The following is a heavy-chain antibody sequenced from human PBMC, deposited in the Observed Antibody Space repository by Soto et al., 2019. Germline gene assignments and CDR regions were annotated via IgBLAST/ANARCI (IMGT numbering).Heavy chain of an antibody. D-gene: IGHD6-13*01. CDR2: IYYSGST. CDR3: ARRQSSSWYGL. Sequence: SDTLSLTCTVPVVSISSLLYYRAWIRQPPGKGLEWIGSIYYSGSTYYNPSLKSRVTISVDTSKNQFSLKLSSVTAADTAVYYCARRQSSSWYGLWGQGTLVTVS. V-gene: IGHV4-39*01. CDR1: VVSISSLLYY. J-gene: IGHJ4*02.